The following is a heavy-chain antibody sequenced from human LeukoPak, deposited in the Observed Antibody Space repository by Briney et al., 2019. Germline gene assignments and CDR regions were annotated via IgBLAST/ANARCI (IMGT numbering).Heavy chain of an antibody. J-gene: IGHJ4*02. CDR1: GITFSDYG. V-gene: IGHV3-33*06. CDR3: AKDQQLSDY. D-gene: IGHD5-18*01. Sequence: AGGSLRLSCAAPGITFSDYGMHWVRQAPGKGLEWVAVIWYDGSNKYYADSVKGRFTISRDNSRNTLYLQMNSLRAEDTAVYYCAKDQQLSDYWGQGTLVTVSS. CDR2: IWYDGSNK.